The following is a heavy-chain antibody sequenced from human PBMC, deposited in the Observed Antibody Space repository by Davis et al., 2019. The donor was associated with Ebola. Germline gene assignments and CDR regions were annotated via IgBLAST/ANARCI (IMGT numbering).Heavy chain of an antibody. D-gene: IGHD2-2*03. V-gene: IGHV3-21*01. CDR2: ISSSSSYI. Sequence: GESLKISCAASGFTFSSYSMNWVRQAPGKGLEWVSSISSSSSYIYYADPVKGRFTISRDNAKNSLYLQMNSLRAEDTAVYYCARDGYCSRTSCHPTYGMDVWGQGTTVTVSS. CDR3: ARDGYCSRTSCHPTYGMDV. J-gene: IGHJ6*02. CDR1: GFTFSSYS.